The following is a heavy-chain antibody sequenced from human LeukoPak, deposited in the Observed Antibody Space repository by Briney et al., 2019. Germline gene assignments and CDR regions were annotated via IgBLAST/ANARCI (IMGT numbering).Heavy chain of an antibody. CDR3: ARVRRYCSSTSCYSYYYYMDV. CDR1: GGSISSYY. J-gene: IGHJ6*03. Sequence: PSETLSLTCTVSGGSISSYYWSWIRQPPGKGLEWIGYIYYSGSTNYNPSHKSRVTISVDTSKNQFSLKLSSVTAADTAVYYCARVRRYCSSTSCYSYYYYMDVWGKGTTVTVSS. CDR2: IYYSGST. D-gene: IGHD2-2*01. V-gene: IGHV4-59*01.